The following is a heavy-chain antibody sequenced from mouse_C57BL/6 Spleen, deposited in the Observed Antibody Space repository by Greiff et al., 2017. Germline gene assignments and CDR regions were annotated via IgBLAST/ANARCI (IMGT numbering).Heavy chain of an antibody. J-gene: IGHJ4*01. Sequence: EVQLQQSGPELVKPGASVKIPCKASGYTFTDYNMDWVKQSHGKSLEWIGDITPNNGGTIYNQKFKGKATLTVDKSSSKAYMELRSLTSEDTAVYYCARIYNGYYGGYAIDYWGQGTSGTVSS. D-gene: IGHD2-3*01. CDR2: ITPNNGGT. V-gene: IGHV1-18*01. CDR3: ARIYNGYYGGYAIDY. CDR1: GYTFTDYN.